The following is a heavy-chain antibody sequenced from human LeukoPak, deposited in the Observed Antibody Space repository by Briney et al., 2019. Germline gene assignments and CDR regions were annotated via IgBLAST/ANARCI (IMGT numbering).Heavy chain of an antibody. V-gene: IGHV4-39*01. D-gene: IGHD2-15*01. Sequence: PSETLSLTCTVSGGSISSSDYYWGWIRQPPGEGPEWIGSIYYGGSTYYNPSLKSRVTISVDTSMNQFSLKLSFVTTADTAVYYCARALGYCSGGSCTRGYNWFDPWGQGTLVTVPS. CDR3: ARALGYCSGGSCTRGYNWFDP. CDR1: GGSISSSDYY. CDR2: IYYGGST. J-gene: IGHJ5*02.